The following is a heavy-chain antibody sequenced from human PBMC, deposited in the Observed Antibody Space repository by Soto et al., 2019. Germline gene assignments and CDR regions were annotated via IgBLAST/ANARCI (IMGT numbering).Heavy chain of an antibody. CDR2: ISYDGSNK. D-gene: IGHD2-15*01. CDR3: AKGSRVDWYFDL. V-gene: IGHV3-30*18. J-gene: IGHJ2*01. CDR1: GFTFSSYG. Sequence: GGSLRLSCGASGFTFSSYGMHWVRQAPGKGLEWVAVISYDGSNKYYAGSVKGRFTISRDNSKNTLYLQMNSLRAEDTAVYYCAKGSRVDWYFDLWGRGTLVTVSS.